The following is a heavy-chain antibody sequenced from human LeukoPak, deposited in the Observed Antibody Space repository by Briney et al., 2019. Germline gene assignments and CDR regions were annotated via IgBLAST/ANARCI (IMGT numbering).Heavy chain of an antibody. Sequence: PGGSLRLSCSASGVSFTSFSMHWVRQAPGKGLEYVLGISTNGDDTYFADSVKGRFAISRDNSKNTLYLQMSSLRADDTAMYYCVKEDSSYYDTSGYYPRNYYFDYWGQGTLVTVSS. V-gene: IGHV3-64D*06. J-gene: IGHJ4*02. CDR3: VKEDSSYYDTSGYYPRNYYFDY. CDR2: ISTNGDDT. D-gene: IGHD3-22*01. CDR1: GVSFTSFS.